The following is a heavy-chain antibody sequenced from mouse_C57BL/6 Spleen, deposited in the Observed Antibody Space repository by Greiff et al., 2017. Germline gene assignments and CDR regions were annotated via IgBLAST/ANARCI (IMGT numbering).Heavy chain of an antibody. D-gene: IGHD2-4*01. CDR1: GFNIKNTY. J-gene: IGHJ1*03. CDR2: IDPANGNT. Sequence: VQLKESVAELVRPGASVKLSCTASGFNIKNTYMHWVKQRPEQGLEWIGRIDPANGNTKYAPKFQGKATITADTSSNTAYLQLSSLTSEDTAIXYCARSVYDDYAYWYFDVWGTGTTVTVSS. V-gene: IGHV14-3*01. CDR3: ARSVYDDYAYWYFDV.